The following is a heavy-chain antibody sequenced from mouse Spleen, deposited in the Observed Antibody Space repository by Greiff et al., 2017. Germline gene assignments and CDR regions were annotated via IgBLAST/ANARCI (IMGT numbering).Heavy chain of an antibody. CDR3: ARQVYDYDWFAY. D-gene: IGHD2-4*01. V-gene: IGHV5-9*01. CDR2: ISGGGGNT. Sequence: EVNLVESGGGLVKPGGSLKLSCAASGFTFSSYTMSWVRQTPEKRLEWVATISGGGGNTYYPDSVKGRFTISRDNAKNTLYLQMSSLRSEDTALYYCARQVYDYDWFAYWGQGTLVTVSA. J-gene: IGHJ3*01. CDR1: GFTFSSYT.